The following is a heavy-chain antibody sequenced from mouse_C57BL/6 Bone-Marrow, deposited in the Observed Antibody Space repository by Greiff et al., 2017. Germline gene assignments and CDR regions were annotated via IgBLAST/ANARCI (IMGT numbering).Heavy chain of an antibody. V-gene: IGHV1-62-2*01. CDR3: ARHEDYYGPHWYFDV. J-gene: IGHJ1*03. D-gene: IGHD1-1*01. CDR1: GYTFTEYT. Sequence: QVHVKQSGAELVKPGASVKLSCKASGYTFTEYTIHWVKQRSGQGLEWIGWFYPGSGSIKYNEKFKDKATLTADKSSSTVYMELSRLTSEDSAVYFCARHEDYYGPHWYFDVWGTGTTVTVSS. CDR2: FYPGSGSI.